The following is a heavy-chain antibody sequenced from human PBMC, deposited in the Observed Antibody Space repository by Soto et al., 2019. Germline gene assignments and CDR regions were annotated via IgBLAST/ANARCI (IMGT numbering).Heavy chain of an antibody. J-gene: IGHJ4*02. D-gene: IGHD6-13*01. Sequence: SETLSLTCTVSGGSISSDYWSWIRQPAGKGLEWIGRIYISENTHYNPSLRSRVSMSLDTSKNQLSLNLSSVTAADTAVYYCARGVARSSWTSFDSWGQGTLVTVSS. CDR1: GGSISSDY. CDR2: IYISENT. CDR3: ARGVARSSWTSFDS. V-gene: IGHV4-4*07.